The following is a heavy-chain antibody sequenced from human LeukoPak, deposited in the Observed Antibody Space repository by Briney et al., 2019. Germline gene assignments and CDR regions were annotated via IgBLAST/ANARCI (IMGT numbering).Heavy chain of an antibody. CDR1: GYTFTGYY. CDR3: ARIDSTQYYFDY. Sequence: ASVKVSCKASGYTFTGYYMHWVRQAPGQGLEWMGWINPNSGGTNYAQKFQGRVTMTRDTSISTAYMELSSLRSEDTAVYYCARIDSTQYYFDYWGQGTLVTVSS. D-gene: IGHD3-22*01. J-gene: IGHJ4*02. CDR2: INPNSGGT. V-gene: IGHV1-2*02.